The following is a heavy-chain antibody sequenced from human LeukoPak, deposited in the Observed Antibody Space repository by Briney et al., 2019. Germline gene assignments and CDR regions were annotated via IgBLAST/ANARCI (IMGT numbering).Heavy chain of an antibody. Sequence: SETLSLTCTVSGGSISSYYWSWIRQPPGKGLEWIGYIYYSGSTNYNPSLKSRVTISVDTSKNQFFLKLSSVTAADTAVYYCASRMTTSTAVDYWGQGTLVTVSS. D-gene: IGHD4-11*01. CDR3: ASRMTTSTAVDY. CDR2: IYYSGST. V-gene: IGHV4-59*01. CDR1: GGSISSYY. J-gene: IGHJ4*02.